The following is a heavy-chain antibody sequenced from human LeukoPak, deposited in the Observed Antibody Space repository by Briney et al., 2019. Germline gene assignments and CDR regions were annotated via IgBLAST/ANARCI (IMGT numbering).Heavy chain of an antibody. J-gene: IGHJ5*02. V-gene: IGHV4-59*01. D-gene: IGHD2-2*01. CDR1: GGSISSYY. CDR2: IYYSGST. Sequence: SETLSLTCTVSGGSISSYYWSWIRQPPGKGLEWIGYIYYSGSTNYNPSLKSRVTISVDTSKNQLSLKLNSVSAADTAVYYCARLTVPLRFDPWGQGTLVIVSS. CDR3: ARLTVPLRFDP.